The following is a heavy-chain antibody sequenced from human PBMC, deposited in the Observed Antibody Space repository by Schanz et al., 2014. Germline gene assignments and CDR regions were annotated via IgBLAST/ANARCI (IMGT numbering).Heavy chain of an antibody. Sequence: QVQLVESGGGVVQPGRSLRLSCAASRFTFSSYTMHWVRQAPGKGLEWVALISYDGSNKYYADSVKGRFAISRENSKNTMFLQMSSLRPEDTAVYYCAKYGGELGVSFEYWGQGTLVTVSS. D-gene: IGHD7-27*01. CDR1: RFTFSSYT. CDR3: AKYGGELGVSFEY. J-gene: IGHJ4*02. V-gene: IGHV3-30*09. CDR2: ISYDGSNK.